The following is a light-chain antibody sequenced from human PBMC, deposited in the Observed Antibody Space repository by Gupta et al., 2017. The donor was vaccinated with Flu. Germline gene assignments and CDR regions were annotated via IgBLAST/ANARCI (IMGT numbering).Light chain of an antibody. Sequence: SSELTPAPAVSVALGQTVRITCQGDSLRSYYALWYQQQPGQAPVLVIYGKNNRPSGIPYRFSGASSGNTASLTITGAQAEDEADDYCNSRDSSGNHWVFGGGTKLTVL. CDR3: NSRDSSGNHWV. CDR1: SLRSYY. CDR2: GKN. J-gene: IGLJ3*02. V-gene: IGLV3-19*01.